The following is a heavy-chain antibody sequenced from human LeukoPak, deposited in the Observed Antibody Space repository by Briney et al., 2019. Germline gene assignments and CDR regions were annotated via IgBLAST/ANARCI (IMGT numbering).Heavy chain of an antibody. CDR1: GLTFRSYG. J-gene: IGHJ6*02. D-gene: IGHD6-13*01. CDR2: ISYDGNNK. V-gene: IGHV3-30*18. CDR3: AKVQQHLIALYHAMDV. Sequence: GRSLRLSCAASGLTFRSYGLHWVRQAPGKGLEWVALISYDGNNKYYADSVKGRFTISRDNSRNTLYLQMNSLRAEDTAVYYCAKVQQHLIALYHAMDVWGPGPTVTVSS.